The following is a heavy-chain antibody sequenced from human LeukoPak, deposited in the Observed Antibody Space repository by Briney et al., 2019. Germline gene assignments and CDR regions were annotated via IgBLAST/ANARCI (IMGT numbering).Heavy chain of an antibody. CDR2: ISWNSGSI. V-gene: IGHV3-9*01. CDR1: GFTFDDYA. J-gene: IGHJ4*02. Sequence: GRSLRLSCAASGFTFDDYAMHWVRQAPGKGLEWVSGISWNSGSIGYADSVKGRFTISRDNSKNTLYLQMNSLRAEDTAVYYCAKRLAYSSSWYYFDYWGQGTLVTAS. CDR3: AKRLAYSSSWYYFDY. D-gene: IGHD6-13*01.